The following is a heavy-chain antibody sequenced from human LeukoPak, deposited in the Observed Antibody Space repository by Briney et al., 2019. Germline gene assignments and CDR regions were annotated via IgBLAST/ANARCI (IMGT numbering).Heavy chain of an antibody. CDR3: ASTLGGVDTAMVDAFDI. J-gene: IGHJ3*02. CDR1: GFTFSSHW. Sequence: GGSLRLSCAASGFTFSSHWMHWVRQAPGKGLVWVSRIKSDGSSTSYADSVKGRFTISRDNAKNTLYLQMNSLRAEDTAVYYCASTLGGVDTAMVDAFDIWGQGTMVTVSS. D-gene: IGHD5-18*01. V-gene: IGHV3-74*01. CDR2: IKSDGSST.